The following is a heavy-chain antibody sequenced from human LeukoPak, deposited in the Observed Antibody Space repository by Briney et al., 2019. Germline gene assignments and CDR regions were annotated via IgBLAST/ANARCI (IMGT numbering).Heavy chain of an antibody. CDR2: ISSSSSYI. D-gene: IGHD3-22*01. CDR3: ARGHPDMAGYYDSSGPDAFDI. V-gene: IGHV3-21*01. CDR1: GFTFSSYS. J-gene: IGHJ3*02. Sequence: GGSLRLSCAASGFTFSSYSMNWVRQAPGKGLEWVSSISSSSSYIYYADSVKGRFTISRDNAKNSLYLQMKSLRAEDTAVYYCARGHPDMAGYYDSSGPDAFDIWGQGTMVTVSS.